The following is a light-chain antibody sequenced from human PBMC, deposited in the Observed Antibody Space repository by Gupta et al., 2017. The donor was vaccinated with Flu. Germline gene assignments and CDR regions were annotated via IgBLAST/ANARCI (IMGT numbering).Light chain of an antibody. J-gene: IGKJ4*01. CDR3: HQRSNWAIT. Sequence: PATLSLAPGERATLSCRASQSVSSYLAWYQQKPGQAPRLLIYDASNSATGIPTRFSGSGSGTDFTLTIRSLEPEDFAVYYCHQRSNWAITFGGGTKVEIK. CDR1: QSVSSY. CDR2: DAS. V-gene: IGKV3-11*01.